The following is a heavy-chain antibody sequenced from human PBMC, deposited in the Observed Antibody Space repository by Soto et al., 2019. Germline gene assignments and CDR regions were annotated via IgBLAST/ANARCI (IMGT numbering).Heavy chain of an antibody. CDR3: ARRLYGDYDY. J-gene: IGHJ4*02. CDR1: GCSFTTSG. Sequence: ASVKVSCKASGCSFTTSGITWVGQAPGQGLEWMGWISTYNGNTNYAQKLQDRVTLTTDTSTSTAYMELRSLRSDDTAVYYCARRLYGDYDYWGQGTLVTVSS. V-gene: IGHV1-18*01. CDR2: ISTYNGNT. D-gene: IGHD4-17*01.